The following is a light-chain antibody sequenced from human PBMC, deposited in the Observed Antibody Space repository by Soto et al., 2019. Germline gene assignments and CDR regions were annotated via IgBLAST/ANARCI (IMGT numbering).Light chain of an antibody. J-gene: IGLJ1*01. V-gene: IGLV3-21*02. CDR1: NIGSKS. CDR2: GDS. Sequence: SYELTQPPSVSVAPGQTATITCWGNNIGSKSVPWYQQKPGQAPVLVVYGDSDRPSGIPERFSGSNSGNTATLTITRVEAGDEADYYCQVWDRTSDHYVFGTGTKVTVL. CDR3: QVWDRTSDHYV.